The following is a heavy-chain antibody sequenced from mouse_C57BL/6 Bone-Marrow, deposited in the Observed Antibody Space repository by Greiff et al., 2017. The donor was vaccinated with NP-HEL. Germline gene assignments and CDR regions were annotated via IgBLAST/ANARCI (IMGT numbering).Heavy chain of an antibody. CDR1: GFNIKDDY. Sequence: VQLKQSGAELVRPGASVKLSCTASGFNIKDDYMHWVKQRPEQGLEWIGWIDPENGDTEYASKFQGKATITADTSSNTAYLPISSLTSDDTAVYCCTKDYGTPYYFDYWGQGTTLTVAS. CDR3: TKDYGTPYYFDY. D-gene: IGHD2-1*01. CDR2: IDPENGDT. V-gene: IGHV14-4*01. J-gene: IGHJ2*01.